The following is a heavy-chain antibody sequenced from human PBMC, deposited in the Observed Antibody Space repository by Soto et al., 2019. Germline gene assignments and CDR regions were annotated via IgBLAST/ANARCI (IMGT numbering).Heavy chain of an antibody. CDR3: ARDGYGSGSYYIDY. D-gene: IGHD3-10*01. J-gene: IGHJ4*02. CDR1: GFTFSSYG. CDR2: IWYDGSNK. V-gene: IGHV3-33*01. Sequence: QVQLVESGGGVVQPGRSLRLSCAASGFTFSSYGMHWVRQAPGKGLEWAAVIWYDGSNKYYADSVKGRFTISRDNSKNTLYLQMNSLRAEDTAVYYCARDGYGSGSYYIDYWGQGTLVTVSS.